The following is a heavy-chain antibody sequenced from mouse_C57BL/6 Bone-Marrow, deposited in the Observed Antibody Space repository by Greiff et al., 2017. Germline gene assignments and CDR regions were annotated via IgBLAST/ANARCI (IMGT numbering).Heavy chain of an antibody. Sequence: EVKLVESGPELVKPGASVKISCKASGYSFTDYNMNWVKQSNGKSLEWIGVINPNYGTTSYNQKFKGKATLTVDQSSCTAYMQLNSLTSEDSAVYYCARQVLRRRPHWYFDVWGTGTTVTVSS. CDR3: ARQVLRRRPHWYFDV. J-gene: IGHJ1*03. V-gene: IGHV1-39*01. CDR1: GYSFTDYN. D-gene: IGHD2-12*01. CDR2: INPNYGTT.